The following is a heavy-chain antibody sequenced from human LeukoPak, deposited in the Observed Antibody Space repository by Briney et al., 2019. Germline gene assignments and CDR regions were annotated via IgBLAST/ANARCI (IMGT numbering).Heavy chain of an antibody. J-gene: IGHJ4*02. CDR1: GGSISSYY. D-gene: IGHD1-26*01. Sequence: PSETLSLTCTVSGGSISSYYWSWIQQPPGKGLEWIGYIYYSGSTNYNPSLKSRVTISVDTSKNQFSLKLSSVTAADTAVYYCARDAGGSYWDWGQGTLVTVSS. CDR2: IYYSGST. CDR3: ARDAGGSYWD. V-gene: IGHV4-59*01.